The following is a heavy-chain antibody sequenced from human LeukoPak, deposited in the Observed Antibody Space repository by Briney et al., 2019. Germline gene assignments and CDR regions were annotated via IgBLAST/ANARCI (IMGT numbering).Heavy chain of an antibody. Sequence: GGSLRLFCAASGFTYRSCGMHWVRQAPGKGLEWVALISYDGSNEYYADSVKGRFTISRDNSKNTLYLQMNSLRAEDTALYYCAKDDSSSGGGSDYWGQGTLVTVSS. CDR2: ISYDGSNE. J-gene: IGHJ4*02. CDR1: GFTYRSCG. D-gene: IGHD6-13*01. CDR3: AKDDSSSGGGSDY. V-gene: IGHV3-30*18.